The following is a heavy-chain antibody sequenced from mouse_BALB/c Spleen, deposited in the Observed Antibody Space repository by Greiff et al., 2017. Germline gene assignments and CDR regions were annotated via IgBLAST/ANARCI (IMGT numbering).Heavy chain of an antibody. Sequence: VKVVESGPDLVAPSQSLSITCTVSGFSLTSYGVHWVRQPPGKGLEWLVVIWSDGSTTYNSALKSRLSISKDNSKSQVFLKMNSLQTDDTAMYYCARHLENDYGGFAYWGQGTLVTVSA. J-gene: IGHJ3*01. V-gene: IGHV2-6-2*01. CDR1: GFSLTSYG. CDR2: IWSDGST. CDR3: ARHLENDYGGFAY. D-gene: IGHD2-4*01.